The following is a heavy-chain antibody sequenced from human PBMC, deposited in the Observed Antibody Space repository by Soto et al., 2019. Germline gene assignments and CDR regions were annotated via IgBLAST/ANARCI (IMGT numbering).Heavy chain of an antibody. Sequence: QVQLQQWGAGLLKPSETLSLTCAVYGGSFSGYCWSWIHQPPGKGLEWIGEINPSGDTNYNPSLKSRVTISVDTSKNQFSLKLSSVTAADTAVYYCARGGGSYYMDVWGEGTTVTVSS. D-gene: IGHD1-26*01. CDR3: ARGGGSYYMDV. J-gene: IGHJ6*03. CDR1: GGSFSGYC. V-gene: IGHV4-34*01. CDR2: INPSGDT.